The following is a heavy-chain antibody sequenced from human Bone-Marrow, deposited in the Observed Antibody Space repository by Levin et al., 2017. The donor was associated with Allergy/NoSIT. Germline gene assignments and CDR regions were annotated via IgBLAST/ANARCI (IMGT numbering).Heavy chain of an antibody. Sequence: GGSLRLSCAASGFSFSNYGMHWVRQAPGKGLEWVAVIWYDGSKEYYIDSVKGRFIISRDKSKSTLYLQMNSLRVEDTAVYYCARDADGNSHYRNFDYWGQGTLVTVSS. CDR2: IWYDGSKE. CDR1: GFSFSNYG. V-gene: IGHV3-33*01. J-gene: IGHJ4*02. D-gene: IGHD2/OR15-2a*01. CDR3: ARDADGNSHYRNFDY.